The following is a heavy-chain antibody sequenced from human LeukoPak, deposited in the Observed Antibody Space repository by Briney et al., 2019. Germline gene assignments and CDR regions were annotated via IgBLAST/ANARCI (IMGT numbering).Heavy chain of an antibody. V-gene: IGHV1-69*05. Sequence: SVKVSCKASGGTLSSYAISWVRQAPGHGLEWMGGFIPIFGTANYAQKFQGRVTITTDESTSTAYMELSSLRSEDTAVYYCAREVYSSSNWFDPWGQGTLVTVSS. J-gene: IGHJ5*02. CDR3: AREVYSSSNWFDP. CDR1: GGTLSSYA. CDR2: FIPIFGTA. D-gene: IGHD6-6*01.